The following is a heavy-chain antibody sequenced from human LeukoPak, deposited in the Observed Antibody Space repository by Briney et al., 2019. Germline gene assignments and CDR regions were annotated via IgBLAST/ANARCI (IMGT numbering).Heavy chain of an antibody. V-gene: IGHV4-4*07. CDR3: ARRGYYYDSSGYYYHFDY. D-gene: IGHD3-22*01. CDR2: IYTSGST. Sequence: SETLSLTCTVSGGSISSYYWSWIRQPAGKGLEWIGRIYTSGSTNYNPSLKSRVAMSVDTSKNQFSLKLSSVTAADTAVYYCARRGYYYDSSGYYYHFDYWGQGTLVTVSS. J-gene: IGHJ4*02. CDR1: GGSISSYY.